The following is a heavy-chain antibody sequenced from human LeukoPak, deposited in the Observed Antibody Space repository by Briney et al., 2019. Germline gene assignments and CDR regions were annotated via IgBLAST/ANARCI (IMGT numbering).Heavy chain of an antibody. Sequence: PGGSLRLSYAASGFIVSRNYMSWVRQAPGKKLEWVSAISSKYVTYYADSVKGRCIISRDNSKNTMYLQMNGLRAEDTAIYYCYGIHLGDAFDLWGQGTMVTVSS. CDR2: ISSKYVT. CDR3: YGIHLGDAFDL. CDR1: GFIVSRNY. V-gene: IGHV3-53*01. J-gene: IGHJ3*01. D-gene: IGHD3-16*01.